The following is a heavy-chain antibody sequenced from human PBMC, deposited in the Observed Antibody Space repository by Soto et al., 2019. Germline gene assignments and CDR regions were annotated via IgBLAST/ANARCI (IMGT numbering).Heavy chain of an antibody. J-gene: IGHJ2*01. CDR2: ISSGGGSK. CDR1: GFTSSIYE. V-gene: IGHV3-48*03. CDR3: ARFRLAAPTGCYLDL. Sequence: GALRLSSVGSGFTSSIYEMTWVRHAPVKGPQWASYISSGGGSKYFAASVKGRVSISRDNAKNSLFLDMNNLRGEDTALYYCARFRLAAPTGCYLDLWGRGPLVTVSS. D-gene: IGHD4-17*01.